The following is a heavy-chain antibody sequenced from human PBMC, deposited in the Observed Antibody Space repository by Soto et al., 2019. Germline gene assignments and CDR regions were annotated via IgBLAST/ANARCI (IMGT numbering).Heavy chain of an antibody. CDR1: AGALSRYY. D-gene: IGHD3-3*01. Sequence: PSLTLRSTCSLHAGALSRYYWSWIHPTRGQGLEWSGEIMHSGSPNYNPSPTSRVTISVDTSKNQFSLKLSSVTAADTAVYYGARLGVVILSSNCFDPWGQGTLGTVS. V-gene: IGHV4-34*12. J-gene: IGHJ5*02. CDR3: ARLGVVILSSNCFDP. CDR2: IMHSGSP.